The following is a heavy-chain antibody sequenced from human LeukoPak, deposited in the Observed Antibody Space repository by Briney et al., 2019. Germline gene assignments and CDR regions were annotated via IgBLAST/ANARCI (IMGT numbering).Heavy chain of an antibody. V-gene: IGHV3-30*02. J-gene: IGHJ4*02. D-gene: IGHD3-10*01. CDR1: GFTFSSYS. CDR3: AKDTEGFGELLMGY. CDR2: IRYDGSNK. Sequence: PGGSLRLSCAASGFTFSSYSMNWVRQAPGKGLEWVAFIRYDGSNKYYADSVKGRFTISRDNSKNTLYLQMNSLRAEDTAVYYCAKDTEGFGELLMGYWGQGTLVTVSS.